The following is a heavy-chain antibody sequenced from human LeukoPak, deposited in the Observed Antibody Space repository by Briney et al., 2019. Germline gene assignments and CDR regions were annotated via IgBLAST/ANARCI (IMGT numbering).Heavy chain of an antibody. V-gene: IGHV3-48*01. J-gene: IGHJ1*01. Sequence: GGSLRLSCAASGNYWMHWVRQAPGKGLEWVSYISSSSSTIYYADSVKGRFTISRDNAKNSLYLQMNSLRAEDTAVYYCARDFVDTETEYFQHWGQGTLVTVSS. CDR2: ISSSSSTI. D-gene: IGHD5-18*01. CDR3: ARDFVDTETEYFQH. CDR1: GNYW.